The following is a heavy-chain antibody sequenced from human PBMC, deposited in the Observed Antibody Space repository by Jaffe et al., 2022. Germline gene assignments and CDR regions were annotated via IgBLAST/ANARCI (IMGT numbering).Heavy chain of an antibody. CDR2: IYTSGST. D-gene: IGHD3-9*01. V-gene: IGHV4-61*02. CDR3: ARVGYDILTGYYTNNWFDP. Sequence: QVQLQESGPGLVKPSQTLSLTCTVSGGSISSGSYYWSWIRQPAGKGLEWIGRIYTSGSTNYNPSLKSRVTISVDTSKNQFSLKLSSVTAADTAVYYCARVGYDILTGYYTNNWFDPWGQGTLVTVSS. CDR1: GGSISSGSYY. J-gene: IGHJ5*02.